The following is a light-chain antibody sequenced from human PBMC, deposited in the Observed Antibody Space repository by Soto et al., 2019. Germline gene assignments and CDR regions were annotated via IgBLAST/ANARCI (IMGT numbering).Light chain of an antibody. CDR3: QEWDSTTDSYV. Sequence: SYELTQPPSVSVSPGQTASITCSGDKLGDKYACWYQQKPGQSPVLVIYQDNKRPSGIPERFSGSNSGNTATLTISGTQAMDEADDYCQEWDSTTDSYVFGTGTKLTVL. CDR2: QDN. CDR1: KLGDKY. J-gene: IGLJ1*01. V-gene: IGLV3-1*01.